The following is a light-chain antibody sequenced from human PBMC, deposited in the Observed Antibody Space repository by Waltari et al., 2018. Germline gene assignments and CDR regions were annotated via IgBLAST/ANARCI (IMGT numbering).Light chain of an antibody. J-gene: IGLJ2*01. CDR3: QAWDSSIVV. Sequence: SSEVTQPPSVSVPPGQTASITCSGDKLGHKYVAWYRQKPGQSPIVVIYQYNNRPSGIPGRFSGSNSGNTATLTISGTQAIDEADYYCQAWDSSIVVFGGGTKLTVL. V-gene: IGLV3-1*01. CDR1: KLGHKY. CDR2: QYN.